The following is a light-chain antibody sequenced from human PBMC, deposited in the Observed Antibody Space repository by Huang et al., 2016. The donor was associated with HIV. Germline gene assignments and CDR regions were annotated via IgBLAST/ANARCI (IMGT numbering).Light chain of an antibody. CDR2: DAS. CDR3: QQYDNLPLT. CDR1: QDITNY. Sequence: DIQMTHSPSSLSASVGDRVTITCQASQDITNYLNWYQQKPGKAPKHLIYDASYLETGVPSRYSGSGSATDFTFTISSLQPEDIATYYCQQYDNLPLTFGGGTKVEIK. J-gene: IGKJ4*01. V-gene: IGKV1-33*01.